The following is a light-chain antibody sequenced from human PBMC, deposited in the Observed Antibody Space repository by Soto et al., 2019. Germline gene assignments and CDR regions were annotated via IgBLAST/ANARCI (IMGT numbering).Light chain of an antibody. CDR3: VSYTSSTTYV. V-gene: IGLV2-14*02. Sequence: QSVLTQPASVSGSPGQSITISCTGTSGDVGTYNLVSWYQQLPGKVPKLIIYEVFKRPSGVSTRFSGSKSGNTASLIISGLEPEDEGYYYCVSYTSSTTYVFGTGTKVTVL. CDR1: SGDVGTYNL. CDR2: EVF. J-gene: IGLJ1*01.